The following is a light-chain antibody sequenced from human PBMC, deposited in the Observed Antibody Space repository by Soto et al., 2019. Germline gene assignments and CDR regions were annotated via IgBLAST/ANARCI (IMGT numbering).Light chain of an antibody. J-gene: IGLJ1*01. V-gene: IGLV2-14*01. CDR1: SSDVGGYNL. CDR3: SSYTSSSNYV. CDR2: EVS. Sequence: QSALTQPASVSGSPGHSITISCTGTSSDVGGYNLVSWYQQHPGKAPKLMIYEVSNRPSGVSNRFSGSKSGNTASLTISGLQAEDEADYYCSSYTSSSNYVFGTGTKLTVL.